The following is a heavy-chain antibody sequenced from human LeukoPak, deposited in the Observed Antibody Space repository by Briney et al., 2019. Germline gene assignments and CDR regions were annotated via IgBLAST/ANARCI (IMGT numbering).Heavy chain of an antibody. CDR1: GGSITSYH. D-gene: IGHD5-12*01. J-gene: IGHJ5*02. CDR2: IYHSGST. CDR3: ARLSGYDYVDP. V-gene: IGHV4-59*08. Sequence: SETLSLTCTISGGSITSYHWSWIRQPPGKGLEWIGSIYHSGSTYYNPSLKSRVTISVDTSKNQFSLKLSSVTAADTAVYYCARLSGYDYVDPWGQGTLVTVSS.